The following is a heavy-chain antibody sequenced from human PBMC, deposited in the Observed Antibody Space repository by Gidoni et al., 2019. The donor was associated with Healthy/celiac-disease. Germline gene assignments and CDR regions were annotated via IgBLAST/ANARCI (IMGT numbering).Heavy chain of an antibody. Sequence: QVQLVQSGAEVKKPGSSVKVSCKAAGGTFSSYAISWVRQAPGQGLEWMGGIIPIFGTANYAQKFQGRVTITADESTSTAYMELSSLRSEDTAVYYCALLDCSSTSCLYYFDYWGQGTLVTVSS. CDR1: GGTFSSYA. V-gene: IGHV1-69*01. J-gene: IGHJ4*02. D-gene: IGHD2-2*01. CDR3: ALLDCSSTSCLYYFDY. CDR2: IIPIFGTA.